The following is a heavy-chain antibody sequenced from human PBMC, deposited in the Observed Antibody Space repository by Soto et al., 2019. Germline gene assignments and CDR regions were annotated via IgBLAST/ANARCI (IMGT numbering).Heavy chain of an antibody. CDR1: GVTFSSYG. CDR3: AKSPWGTQYYFDY. CDR2: ISYDGSNK. V-gene: IGHV3-30*18. Sequence: EGSLRRSCAASGVTFSSYGMHWVRQAPGKGLEWVAVISYDGSNKYYADSVKGRFTTSRDNSKNTLYLQMNSLRAEDTAVYYCAKSPWGTQYYFDYWGQGTLVTVSS. D-gene: IGHD1-26*01. J-gene: IGHJ4*02.